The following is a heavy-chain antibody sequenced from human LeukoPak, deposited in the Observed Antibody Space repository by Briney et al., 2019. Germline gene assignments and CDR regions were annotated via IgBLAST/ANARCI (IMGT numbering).Heavy chain of an antibody. CDR2: INHSGST. J-gene: IGHJ6*03. CDR3: AKHHTVDDYYYMDV. Sequence: SETLSLTCAVYGGSFSGYYWSWIRQPPGKGLEWIGEINHSGSTNYNPSLKSRVTISVDTSKNQFSLKLSSVTAADTAVYYCAKHHTVDDYYYMDVWGKGTTVTVSS. D-gene: IGHD4-23*01. V-gene: IGHV4-34*01. CDR1: GGSFSGYY.